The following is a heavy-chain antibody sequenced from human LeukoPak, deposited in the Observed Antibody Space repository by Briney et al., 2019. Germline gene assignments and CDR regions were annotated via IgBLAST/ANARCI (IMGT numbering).Heavy chain of an antibody. CDR1: GYTFTSYY. CDR3: ARGHEGAYGTVDY. V-gene: IGHV1-46*03. Sequence: ASVKVSCKAFGYTFTSYYMHWVPQAPGQGLEWMGMINPCGSDTSYAQKFQGRVTITRYTSTSTVYMELSSLRSEDTGVHYCARGHEGAYGTVDYWGQGTLVTVSS. J-gene: IGHJ4*02. CDR2: INPCGSDT. D-gene: IGHD2-21*01.